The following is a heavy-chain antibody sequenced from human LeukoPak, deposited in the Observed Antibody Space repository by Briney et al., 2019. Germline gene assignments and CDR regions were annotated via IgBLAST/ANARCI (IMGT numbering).Heavy chain of an antibody. J-gene: IGHJ4*02. CDR2: ISYDGSSK. CDR3: AKQDGYYDSSGYYYYFDY. Sequence: PGRSLRLSCAASGFTFSSYGMHWVRQAPGKGLEWVAVISYDGSSKYYADSVKGRFTISRDNSKNTLYLQMNSLRAEDTAVYYCAKQDGYYDSSGYYYYFDYWGQGTLVTVSS. V-gene: IGHV3-30*18. CDR1: GFTFSSYG. D-gene: IGHD3-22*01.